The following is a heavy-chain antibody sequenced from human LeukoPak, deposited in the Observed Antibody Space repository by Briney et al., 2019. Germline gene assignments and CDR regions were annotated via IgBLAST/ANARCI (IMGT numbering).Heavy chain of an antibody. D-gene: IGHD5-18*01. CDR2: IYHGGNT. CDR3: AFHVERTMAANNYFDP. J-gene: IGHJ5*02. Sequence: SETLSLTCAVSGYSISSGYYWGWVRQPPGKRLEWIGSIYHGGNTIYNPSLKSRVTMSVDMSKNQFSLSLSSVTAADTAVYHCAFHVERTMAANNYFDPWGQGILVTVSS. CDR1: GYSISSGYY. V-gene: IGHV4-38-2*01.